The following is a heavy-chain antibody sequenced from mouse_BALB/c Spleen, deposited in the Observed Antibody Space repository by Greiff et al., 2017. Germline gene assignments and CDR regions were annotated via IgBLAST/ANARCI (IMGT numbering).Heavy chain of an antibody. D-gene: IGHD1-2*01. CDR3: ERRIITTAGFAY. V-gene: IGHV1-18*01. CDR2: INPNNGGT. J-gene: IGHJ3*01. Sequence: VQLQQSGPELVKPGASVKIPCKASGYTFTDYNMDWVKQSHGKSLEWIGDINPNNGGTIYNQKFKSKATLTVDKSSSTAYMELRSLTSEDTAVYYCERRIITTAGFAYWGQGTLVTVSA. CDR1: GYTFTDYN.